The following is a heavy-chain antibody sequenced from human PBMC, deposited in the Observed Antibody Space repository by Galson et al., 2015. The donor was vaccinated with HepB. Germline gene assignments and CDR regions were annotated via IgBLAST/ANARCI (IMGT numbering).Heavy chain of an antibody. D-gene: IGHD5-24*01. V-gene: IGHV3-11*01. Sequence: SLRLSCAASGFTFSSYAMSWVRQAPGKGLEWVSYISSSGSITYYADSVKGRFTISRDNAKNSLYLQMNSLRVEDTAVFYCARAMETATRYYSYFHMDVWGQGTTVTVSS. CDR3: ARAMETATRYYSYFHMDV. CDR2: ISSSGSIT. CDR1: GFTFSSYA. J-gene: IGHJ6*02.